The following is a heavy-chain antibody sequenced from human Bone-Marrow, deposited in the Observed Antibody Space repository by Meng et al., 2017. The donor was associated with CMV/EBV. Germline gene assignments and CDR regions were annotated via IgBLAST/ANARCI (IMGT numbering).Heavy chain of an antibody. CDR1: GYTFTGYY. CDR3: ARDGGCSSTSCFQRHYYYYYGMDV. V-gene: IGHV1-2*02. CDR2: INPNSGGT. Sequence: ASVKVSCKASGYTFTGYYMHWVRQAPGQGLEWMGLINPNSGGTNYAQKFQGRVTMTRDTSISTAYMELSRLRSDDTAVYYCARDGGCSSTSCFQRHYYYYYGMDVWGQRNTVNVDS. D-gene: IGHD2-2*01. J-gene: IGHJ6*01.